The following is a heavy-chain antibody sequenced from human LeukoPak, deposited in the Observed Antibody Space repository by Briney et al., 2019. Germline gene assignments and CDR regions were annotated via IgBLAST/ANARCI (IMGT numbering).Heavy chain of an antibody. CDR2: IGSSSSYI. CDR1: GFTFSSYS. V-gene: IGHV3-21*01. D-gene: IGHD3-22*01. Sequence: PGGSLRLSCAASGFTFSSYSMNWVRQAPGKGLEWVSSIGSSSSYIYYADSVKGRFTISRDNAKNSLYLQMNSLGAEDTAVYYCATFLVVPGREGGFWGQRTMVTVSS. CDR3: ATFLVVPGREGGF. J-gene: IGHJ3*01.